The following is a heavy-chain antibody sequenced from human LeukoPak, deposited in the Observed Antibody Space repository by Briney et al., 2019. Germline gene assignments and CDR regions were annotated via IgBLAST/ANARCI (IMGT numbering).Heavy chain of an antibody. CDR1: GFTFSSYA. CDR2: ISGSGGST. V-gene: IGHV3-23*01. D-gene: IGHD5/OR15-5a*01. Sequence: GGSLRLSCAASGFTFSSYAMSWVRQAPGKGLEWVSAISGSGGSTYYADSVKGRFTISRDNSKNTLYLQMNSLRAEDTAVYYCAREVYTTYYYYYYMDVWGKGTTVTVSS. CDR3: AREVYTTYYYYYYMDV. J-gene: IGHJ6*03.